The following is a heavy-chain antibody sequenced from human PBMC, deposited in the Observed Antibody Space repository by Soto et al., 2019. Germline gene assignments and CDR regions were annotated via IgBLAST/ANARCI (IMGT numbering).Heavy chain of an antibody. Sequence: QLQLVQSAAEVKKPGASVRVSCKAYGYPFIKYGISWIRQAPEQGLEWMGWIKVDSGYTNYAQKFQGRVTMTADTSSDTAFMELRRLRLDDTAVYFCATSYDTGFDPWGQGNLVSVSS. V-gene: IGHV1-18*04. J-gene: IGHJ5*02. D-gene: IGHD3-9*01. CDR2: IKVDSGYT. CDR3: ATSYDTGFDP. CDR1: GYPFIKYG.